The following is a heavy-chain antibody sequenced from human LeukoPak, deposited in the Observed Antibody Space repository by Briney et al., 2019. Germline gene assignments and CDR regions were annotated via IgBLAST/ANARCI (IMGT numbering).Heavy chain of an antibody. D-gene: IGHD6-13*01. CDR1: GYTFTSYG. Sequence: SVKVSCKASGYTFTSYGISWVRQAPGQGLEWMGGIIPIFGTANYAQKFQGRVTITADESTSTAYMELSSLRSEDTAVYYCARRWDSSSPFDPWGQGTLVTVSS. CDR3: ARRWDSSSPFDP. V-gene: IGHV1-69*13. J-gene: IGHJ5*02. CDR2: IIPIFGTA.